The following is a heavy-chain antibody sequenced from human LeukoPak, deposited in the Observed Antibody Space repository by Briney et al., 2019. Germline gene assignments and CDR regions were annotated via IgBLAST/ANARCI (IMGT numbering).Heavy chain of an antibody. D-gene: IGHD6-13*01. CDR1: GFTFSNFG. CDR2: VLYDGSKK. Sequence: PGRSLRLSSAASGFTFSNFGMHWVRQAPGKGLEWVAAVLYDGSKKFYSDSVKGRFSIYRDNSNYTLFVQMHSLRPDDTAVYYCANFDGSSQAFHLWGQGTMVTVSS. J-gene: IGHJ3*01. CDR3: ANFDGSSQAFHL. V-gene: IGHV3-30*18.